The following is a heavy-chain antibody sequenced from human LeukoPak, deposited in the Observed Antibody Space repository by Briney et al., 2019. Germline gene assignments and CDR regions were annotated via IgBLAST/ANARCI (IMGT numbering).Heavy chain of an antibody. V-gene: IGHV3-7*03. CDR1: GFTFSSYW. Sequence: GGSPRLSCAASGFTFSSYWMSWVRQAPGKGLEWVANIKQDGSEKYYVDSVKGRFTISRDNAKNSLYLQMNSLRAEDTAVYYCARVGSSSWYYFDYWGQGTLVTVSS. D-gene: IGHD6-13*01. CDR2: IKQDGSEK. CDR3: ARVGSSSWYYFDY. J-gene: IGHJ4*02.